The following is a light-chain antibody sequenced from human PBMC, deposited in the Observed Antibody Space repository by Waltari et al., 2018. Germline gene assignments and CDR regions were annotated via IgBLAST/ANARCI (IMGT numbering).Light chain of an antibody. CDR2: GAS. V-gene: IGKV1-39*01. Sequence: DIQMTQSPSSLSASVGDTVTITCRASHNINIYLNWYQQKPGRAPKLLIHGASSLHTGGPSTFSGSGSGTDFTLTISSLQPEDFATYYCQQGDSTRFTFGPGTIVDMK. J-gene: IGKJ3*01. CDR3: QQGDSTRFT. CDR1: HNINIY.